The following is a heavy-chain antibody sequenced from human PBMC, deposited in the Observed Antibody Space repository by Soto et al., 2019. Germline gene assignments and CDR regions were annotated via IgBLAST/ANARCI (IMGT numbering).Heavy chain of an antibody. J-gene: IGHJ6*02. CDR2: ISGSGGST. V-gene: IGHV3-23*01. Sequence: LRLSCAASGFTFSSYAMSWVRQAPGKGLEWVSAISGSGGSTYHADSVKGRFTISRDNSKNTLYLQMNSLRAEDTAVYYCASQRYYYYGMDVWGQGTTVTVSS. CDR3: ASQRYYYYGMDV. CDR1: GFTFSSYA.